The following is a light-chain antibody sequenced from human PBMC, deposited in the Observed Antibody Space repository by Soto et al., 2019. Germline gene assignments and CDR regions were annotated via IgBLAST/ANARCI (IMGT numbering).Light chain of an antibody. CDR1: SSNIERNT. J-gene: IGLJ1*01. Sequence: QSALTQPPSASGTPGQRVTISCSGSSSNIERNTVNWYQQLPGAAPKLLIYGTNHRPSGVPDRFSGSKSGTSGSLAISGFQSEDEADYYCAAWDDSLNAQFVFGAGTKVIV. CDR2: GTN. V-gene: IGLV1-44*01. CDR3: AAWDDSLNAQFV.